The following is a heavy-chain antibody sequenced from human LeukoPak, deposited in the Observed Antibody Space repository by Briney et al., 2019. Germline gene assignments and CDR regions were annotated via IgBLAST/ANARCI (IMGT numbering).Heavy chain of an antibody. V-gene: IGHV3-23*01. CDR3: AKPTGTTWYFDY. CDR1: GFTFSSYA. J-gene: IGHJ4*02. Sequence: GGSLRLSCAASGFTFSSYAMSWVREAPGEGLEWVSAISGSGGSTYYADSVKGRFTISRDNSKNTLYLQMNSLRAEDTAVYYCAKPTGTTWYFDYWGQGTLVTVSS. CDR2: ISGSGGST. D-gene: IGHD1-1*01.